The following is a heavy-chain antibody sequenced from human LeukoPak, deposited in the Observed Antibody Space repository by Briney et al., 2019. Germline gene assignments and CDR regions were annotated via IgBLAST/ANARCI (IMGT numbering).Heavy chain of an antibody. D-gene: IGHD2/OR15-2a*01. Sequence: SETLSLTCTVSGGSIISSSYYWGWIRQPPGKGLEWIGSIYYSGSTYYNPSLKSRVTISVDTSKNQFSLKLSSVSAAVTAVYYCARCNAKTCLTNFDYWGQGTLVTVSS. V-gene: IGHV4-39*01. CDR3: ARCNAKTCLTNFDY. CDR1: GGSIISSSYY. CDR2: IYYSGST. J-gene: IGHJ4*02.